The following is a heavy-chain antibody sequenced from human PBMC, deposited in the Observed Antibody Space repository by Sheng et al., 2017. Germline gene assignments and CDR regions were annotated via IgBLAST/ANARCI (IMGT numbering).Heavy chain of an antibody. D-gene: IGHD4-17*01. Sequence: EAQLVESGGGWVQPGRSLRLSCSVSGFNFNDYAMHWVRQAPGQGLEWVAGLSWNSFNIRYADSVKGRFIVSRDNAKNSLFLQMNSLRAEDTALYYCAKDLMYGDYGFDYYYGMDVWDQGP. CDR1: GFNFNDYA. CDR3: AKDLMYGDYGFDYYYGMDV. J-gene: IGHJ6*02. CDR2: LSWNSFNI. V-gene: IGHV3-9*01.